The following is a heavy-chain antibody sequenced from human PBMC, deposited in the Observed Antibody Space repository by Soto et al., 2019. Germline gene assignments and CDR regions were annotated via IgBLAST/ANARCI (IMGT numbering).Heavy chain of an antibody. J-gene: IGHJ4*02. CDR3: ARDIAVADFDY. CDR2: ISYDGSNK. Sequence: QVQLVESGGGVVQPGRSLRLSCAASGFTFSSYAMHWVRQAPGKGLEWVAVISYDGSNKYYADSVKGRFTISRDNSKNTLYLQMTSLIAEDTAVYYCARDIAVADFDYWGQGTLVTVSS. CDR1: GFTFSSYA. V-gene: IGHV3-30-3*01. D-gene: IGHD6-19*01.